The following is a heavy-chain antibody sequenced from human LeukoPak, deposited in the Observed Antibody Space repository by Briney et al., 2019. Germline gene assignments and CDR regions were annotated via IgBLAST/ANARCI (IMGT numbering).Heavy chain of an antibody. Sequence: GGSLRLSCEASGFSVSNNYMTWVRQAPGKGLEWVSVIYSGGTTYYGDSVEGRFTISRDNSRNTLNLQMNSLRAEDAAVYFCARGQSGDPAFDIWGQGTMVTVSS. D-gene: IGHD4-17*01. V-gene: IGHV3-53*01. CDR3: ARGQSGDPAFDI. CDR1: GFSVSNNY. J-gene: IGHJ3*02. CDR2: IYSGGTT.